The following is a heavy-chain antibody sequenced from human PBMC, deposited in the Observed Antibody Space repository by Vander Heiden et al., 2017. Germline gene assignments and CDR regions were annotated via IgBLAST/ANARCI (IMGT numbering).Heavy chain of an antibody. J-gene: IGHJ4*02. CDR2: ILNSGTTT. CDR1: GFTFSSYA. V-gene: IGHV3-23*01. Sequence: EVQLLESGGGLVQPGGSLRLSFAASGFTFSSYAMSWVRQAPGKGLEWVSAILNSGTTTYYADSVKGRFTISRDNSKNTLYLQMNSLRAEDTAVYYCANRYFDYWGQGTLVTVSP. D-gene: IGHD3-9*01. CDR3: ANRYFDY.